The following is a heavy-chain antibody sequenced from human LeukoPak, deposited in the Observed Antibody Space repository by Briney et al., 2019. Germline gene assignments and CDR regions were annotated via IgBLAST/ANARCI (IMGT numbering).Heavy chain of an antibody. D-gene: IGHD3-22*01. Sequence: SETLSLTCTVSGGSISSSTYYWGWIRQPPGKGLEWIGNIYYRGSTYYNPSLKSRVTISLDTSKNQFSLNLSSVTAADPAVYYCAGDSSGYAFDYWGQGTLVTVSS. V-gene: IGHV4-39*07. J-gene: IGHJ4*02. CDR1: GGSISSSTYY. CDR3: AGDSSGYAFDY. CDR2: IYYRGST.